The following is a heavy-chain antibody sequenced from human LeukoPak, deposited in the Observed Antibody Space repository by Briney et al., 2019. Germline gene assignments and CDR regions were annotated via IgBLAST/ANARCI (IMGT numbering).Heavy chain of an antibody. V-gene: IGHV3-74*01. J-gene: IGHJ6*02. CDR2: INGGGSST. Sequence: HPGGSLRLSCAASGFTFSSFWMHWVRQAPGKGLVWVSRINGGGSSTSYADSVKGRFTISRDNAKNTLYLQMNSLRAEDTSVYFCVRGGRYTSGALDVWGQGTTVTVSS. D-gene: IGHD5-18*01. CDR3: VRGGRYTSGALDV. CDR1: GFTFSSFW.